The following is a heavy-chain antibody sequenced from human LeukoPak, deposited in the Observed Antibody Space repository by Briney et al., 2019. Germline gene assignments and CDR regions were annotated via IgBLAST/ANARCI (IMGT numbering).Heavy chain of an antibody. CDR2: IYHSGST. D-gene: IGHD5-18*01. V-gene: IGHV4-34*01. J-gene: IGHJ3*02. Sequence: SETLSLTCAVYGGSFSDYYWTWIRQPPGKGLEWIGEIYHSGSTNYNPSLKGRVTISVDTSKNQFSLKLSSVTAADTAVYYCARGRRGYSAFDIWGQGTMVTVSS. CDR3: ARGRRGYSAFDI. CDR1: GGSFSDYY.